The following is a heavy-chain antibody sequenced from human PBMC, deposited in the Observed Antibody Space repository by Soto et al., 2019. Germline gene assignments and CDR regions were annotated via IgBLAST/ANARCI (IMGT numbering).Heavy chain of an antibody. CDR2: IIPILGIA. D-gene: IGHD2-2*01. CDR1: GGTFSSYT. Sequence: QVQLVQSGAEVKKPGSSVKVSCKASGGTFSSYTISWVRQAPGQGLEWMGRIIPILGIANYAQKFQGRVTITADKTTSTAYMELSSLRSEDTAVYYCSRADIVVVPAAMSDRDYYYYYYMDVWGKGTTVTVSS. V-gene: IGHV1-69*02. CDR3: SRADIVVVPAAMSDRDYYYYYYMDV. J-gene: IGHJ6*03.